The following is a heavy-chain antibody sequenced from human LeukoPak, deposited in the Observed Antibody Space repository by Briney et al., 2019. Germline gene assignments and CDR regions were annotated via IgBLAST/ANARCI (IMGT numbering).Heavy chain of an antibody. J-gene: IGHJ4*02. CDR1: GYSISSGYY. D-gene: IGHD3-3*01. CDR2: IYHSGST. Sequence: SETLSLTCTVSGYSISSGYYSGWIRQPPGKGLEWIGSIYHSGSTYYNPSLKSRVTISVDTSKNQFSLKLSSVTAADTAVYYCARVGITIFGVDWYYFDYWGQGTLVTVSS. CDR3: ARVGITIFGVDWYYFDY. V-gene: IGHV4-38-2*02.